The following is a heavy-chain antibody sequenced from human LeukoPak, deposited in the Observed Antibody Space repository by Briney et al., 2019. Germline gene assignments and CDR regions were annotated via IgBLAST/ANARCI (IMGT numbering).Heavy chain of an antibody. V-gene: IGHV3-48*02. CDR3: ARGDGWFGELLNFDN. Sequence: PGGSLRLSCAASGFTFRAYIMNWVRQAPGKGLEWVSYISSSSSTIYYADSVKGRFTISRDNAKNSLYLQMNSLRDEDTAVYYCARGDGWFGELLNFDNWGQGTLVTVSS. D-gene: IGHD3-10*01. CDR2: ISSSSSTI. J-gene: IGHJ4*02. CDR1: GFTFRAYI.